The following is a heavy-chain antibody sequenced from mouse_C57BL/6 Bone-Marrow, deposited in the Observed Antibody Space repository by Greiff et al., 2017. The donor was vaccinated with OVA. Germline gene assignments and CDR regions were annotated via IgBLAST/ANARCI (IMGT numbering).Heavy chain of an antibody. V-gene: IGHV5-12*01. CDR3: ARADYGSSPSGCAY. Sequence: EVKLVESGGGLVQPGGSLKLSCAASGFTFSDYYMYWVRQTPEKRLEWVAYISNGGGSTYYPDTVKGRFTISSDNAKNTLYLQISRLKSEDTAMYCGARADYGSSPSGCAYWGQGTLVTVCA. CDR2: ISNGGGST. D-gene: IGHD1-1*01. CDR1: GFTFSDYY. J-gene: IGHJ3*01.